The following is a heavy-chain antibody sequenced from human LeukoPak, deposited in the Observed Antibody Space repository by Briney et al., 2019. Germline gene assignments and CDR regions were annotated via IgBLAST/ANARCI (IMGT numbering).Heavy chain of an antibody. D-gene: IGHD3-3*01. CDR1: GYTFTGYY. Sequence: ASVKVSCKASGYTFTGYYMHWVRQAPGQGLEWMGWINPNSGGTNYAQKFQGRVTMTRDTSISTAYMELSRLRSDDTAVYYCARIEQYYDFGSGYYEAMDVWGKGTTVTVSS. J-gene: IGHJ6*03. CDR2: INPNSGGT. V-gene: IGHV1-2*02. CDR3: ARIEQYYDFGSGYYEAMDV.